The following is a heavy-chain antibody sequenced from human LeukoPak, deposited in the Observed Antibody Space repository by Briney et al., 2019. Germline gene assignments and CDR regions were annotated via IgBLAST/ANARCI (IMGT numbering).Heavy chain of an antibody. D-gene: IGHD6-6*01. J-gene: IGHJ6*02. V-gene: IGHV4-34*01. CDR3: ARRPAHYYGMDV. Sequence: SETLSLTCAVYGGSFSGYYWSWIRQPPEKGLEWIGEINHSGSTNYNPSLKSRVTISVDTSKNQFSLRLISVTAADTAVYYCARRPAHYYGMDVWGQGTTVTVSS. CDR2: INHSGST. CDR1: GGSFSGYY.